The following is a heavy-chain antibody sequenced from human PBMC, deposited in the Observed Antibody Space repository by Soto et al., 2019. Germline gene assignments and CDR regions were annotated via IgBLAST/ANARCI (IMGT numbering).Heavy chain of an antibody. CDR2: ISNDGGAQ. V-gene: IGHV3-30*03. D-gene: IGHD3-3*01. CDR3: ARAIWRGHYKWFDS. Sequence: PGGSLRLSCAAPTLTVSRYGIQWVRQAPGKGLEGVGFISNDGGAQYYADSVGGRFTISRDNSKNTVALQMNSLRVEDTAVYYCARAIWRGHYKWFDSWGQGTLVTVSS. J-gene: IGHJ5*01. CDR1: TLTVSRYG.